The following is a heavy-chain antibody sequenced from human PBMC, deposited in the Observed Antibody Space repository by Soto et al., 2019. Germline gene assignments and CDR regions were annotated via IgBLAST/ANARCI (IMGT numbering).Heavy chain of an antibody. CDR2: IYYSGST. Sequence: ETLSLTCTVSGGSISSYYWSWIRQPPGKGLEWIGYIYYSGSTNYNPSLKSRVTISVDTPKNQFSLKLSSVTAADTAVYYCARLAAAAGFNFDYWGQGTLVTVSS. V-gene: IGHV4-59*08. CDR1: GGSISSYY. J-gene: IGHJ4*02. D-gene: IGHD6-13*01. CDR3: ARLAAAAGFNFDY.